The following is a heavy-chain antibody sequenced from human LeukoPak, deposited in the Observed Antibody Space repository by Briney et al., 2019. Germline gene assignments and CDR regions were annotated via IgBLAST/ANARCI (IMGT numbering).Heavy chain of an antibody. J-gene: IGHJ1*01. D-gene: IGHD3-22*01. Sequence: SETLSLTCTVSGGSISSKYWSWIRRPPGKGLEWIGHVHYSGSTNYNPSLKSRVTMSLDTSKNQFSLKLSSVTAADTAVYYCASIAYYYDSSGYYSGWYFQHWGQGTLVTVSS. V-gene: IGHV4-59*12. CDR3: ASIAYYYDSSGYYSGWYFQH. CDR1: GGSISSKY. CDR2: VHYSGST.